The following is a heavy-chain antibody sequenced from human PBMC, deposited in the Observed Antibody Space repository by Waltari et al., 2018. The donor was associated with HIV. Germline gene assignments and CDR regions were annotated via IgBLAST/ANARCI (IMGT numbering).Heavy chain of an antibody. V-gene: IGHV3-30*18. CDR3: AKDRAFFQVGYSII. CDR1: GFTFNHHG. Sequence: QVHLVESGGGVVQPGRSLRLSCAASGFTFNHHGIHWVRQAPGKGLEWVAVISYDRSTKDYADSVKGRFTISRDNSKKTVYLQMNSLRAEDTAVYYCAKDRAFFQVGYSIIWGQGTLVTVSS. D-gene: IGHD5-12*01. CDR2: ISYDRSTK. J-gene: IGHJ4*02.